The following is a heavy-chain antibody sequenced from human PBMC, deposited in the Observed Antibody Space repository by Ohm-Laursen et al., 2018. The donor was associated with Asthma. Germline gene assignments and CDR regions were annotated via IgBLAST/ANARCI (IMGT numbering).Heavy chain of an antibody. Sequence: SLRLSCAAFGFTFRNYAMTWVRQAPGKGLEWVSTISLGGGGTYFADSVRGRFTISRDNSNNMLYLHMNSLRADDTAVYYCAKDEYSTTLGVGAFDFWGQGTMVTVSS. CDR2: ISLGGGGT. J-gene: IGHJ3*01. V-gene: IGHV3-23*01. D-gene: IGHD6-13*01. CDR1: GFTFRNYA. CDR3: AKDEYSTTLGVGAFDF.